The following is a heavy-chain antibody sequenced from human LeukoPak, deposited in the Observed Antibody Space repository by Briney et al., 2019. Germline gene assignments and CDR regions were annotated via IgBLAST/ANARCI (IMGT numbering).Heavy chain of an antibody. Sequence: GGSLRLSCAASAFTLSSYWMHWVRQAPGKGLVWVSHINSDGSRTDYADSVKGRFTVSRDNAKNTVYLQMNSLRAEDTAVYYCALIVATMGNFDYWGQGTLVTVSS. J-gene: IGHJ4*02. V-gene: IGHV3-74*01. CDR1: AFTLSSYW. D-gene: IGHD5-12*01. CDR2: INSDGSRT. CDR3: ALIVATMGNFDY.